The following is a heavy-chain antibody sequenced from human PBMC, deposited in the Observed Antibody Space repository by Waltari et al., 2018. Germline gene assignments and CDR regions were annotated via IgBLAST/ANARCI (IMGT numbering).Heavy chain of an antibody. D-gene: IGHD2-15*01. CDR1: GDSVTSTYW. Sequence: QLQLQESGPGLVTPSGTLSLTCSVSGDSVTSTYWWSWVRQPPERGLEWIGQIHGSGRTNYNPSLESRVTISIDMSNNQLALKVTSTTAADTAVYYCARDRGRGLYLDSWGQGTLVTVSP. CDR3: ARDRGRGLYLDS. CDR2: IHGSGRT. J-gene: IGHJ4*02. V-gene: IGHV4-4*02.